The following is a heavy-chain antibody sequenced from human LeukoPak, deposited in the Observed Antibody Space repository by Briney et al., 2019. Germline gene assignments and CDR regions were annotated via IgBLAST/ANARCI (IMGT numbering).Heavy chain of an antibody. CDR3: ARILVRNYYYYYYMDV. CDR2: IYYSGST. J-gene: IGHJ6*03. V-gene: IGHV4-59*01. D-gene: IGHD2-2*01. Sequence: KPSETLSFTYTVSGGSISSYYWSWIRHPPGKGLEWIGYIYYSGSTNYNPSLKSRVTISVDTSKNEFSLKLSSVTAADTAVYYCARILVRNYYYYYYMDVWGKGTTVTVSS. CDR1: GGSISSYY.